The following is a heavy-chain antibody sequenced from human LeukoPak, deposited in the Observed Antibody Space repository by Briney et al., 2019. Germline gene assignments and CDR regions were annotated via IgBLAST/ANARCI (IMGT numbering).Heavy chain of an antibody. CDR2: IHYSGGA. D-gene: IGHD5-12*01. Sequence: KSSETLSLTCAVSGGSVTTYHWTWIRQPPGKGLEWIGHIHYSGGADYNPSLKSRVSMSLDTSKNQFSLKLSSVTAADTAVYYCARGVEWLRLVFGYWGQGTLVTVSS. J-gene: IGHJ4*02. V-gene: IGHV4-59*08. CDR1: GGSVTTYH. CDR3: ARGVEWLRLVFGY.